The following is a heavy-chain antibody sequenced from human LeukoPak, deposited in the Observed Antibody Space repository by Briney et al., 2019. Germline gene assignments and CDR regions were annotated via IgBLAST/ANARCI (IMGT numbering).Heavy chain of an antibody. V-gene: IGHV1-2*06. CDR3: ARDSDFGCSGSSCYSWVY. CDR1: GYTFTAYY. D-gene: IGHD2-15*01. J-gene: IGHJ4*02. Sequence: ASVKVSCKASGYTFTAYYVHWVRQAPGQGLEWMGRINPNSGGSNLAQKFQGRVTMTRDTSISTVYMELSSLRSDDTAVYYCARDSDFGCSGSSCYSWVYWGQGTLVTVSS. CDR2: INPNSGGS.